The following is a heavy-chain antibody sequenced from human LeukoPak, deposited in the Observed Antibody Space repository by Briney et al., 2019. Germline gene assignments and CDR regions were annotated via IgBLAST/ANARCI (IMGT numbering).Heavy chain of an antibody. V-gene: IGHV3-53*04. Sequence: PGGSLRLSCAASGFTVSSNYMSWVRQAPGKGLEWVSVIYSGGSTYYADSVKGRFTISRHNSKNTLYLQMNSLRAEDTAVYYCARRYYYGSGSLYCLDYWGQGTLVTVSS. CDR3: ARRYYYGSGSLYCLDY. D-gene: IGHD3-10*01. CDR2: IYSGGST. CDR1: GFTVSSNY. J-gene: IGHJ4*02.